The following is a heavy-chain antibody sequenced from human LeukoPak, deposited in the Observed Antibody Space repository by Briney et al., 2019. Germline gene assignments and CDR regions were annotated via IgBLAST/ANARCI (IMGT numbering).Heavy chain of an antibody. J-gene: IGHJ4*02. CDR1: GGSITSDY. CDR2: IFTSGSS. D-gene: IGHD1-1*01. CDR3: SRGGANDL. V-gene: IGHV4-4*07. Sequence: KPSETLSLTCTVSGGSITSDYWSWIRQPAGKGLEWIGRIFTSGSSTYNPSLKSRVTMSLDTSKNQFSLKLSSVTAADTAVYFCSRGGANDLGGQGTLVTVSS.